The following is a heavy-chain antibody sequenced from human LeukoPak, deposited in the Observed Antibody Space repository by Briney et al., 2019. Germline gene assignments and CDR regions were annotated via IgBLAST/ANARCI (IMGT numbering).Heavy chain of an antibody. V-gene: IGHV3-48*01. CDR3: ARDTKYAFDN. J-gene: IGHJ4*02. CDR1: GFTFSSYS. CDR2: IGISSGNT. Sequence: GGSLRLSCAASGFTFSSYSMNWVRQAPGKGLEWISYIGISSGNTKYADSVKGRFTISGDKTKNSVYLQMNSLRVEDTAVYYCARDTKYAFDNWGQGTLVTVSS. D-gene: IGHD2-2*01.